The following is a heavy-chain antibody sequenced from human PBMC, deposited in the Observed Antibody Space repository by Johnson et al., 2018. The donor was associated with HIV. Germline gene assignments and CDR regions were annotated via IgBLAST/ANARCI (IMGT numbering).Heavy chain of an antibody. Sequence: QVQLVESGGGVVQPGRSLRLSCAASGFTFSSYAMHWVRQAPGKGLEWVAVISYDGSNKYYADSVKGRFTISRDNSKNTLYLQMNSLRAEDTAVYYCAKDMGAYQLLYAFDIWGQGTMVTVSS. J-gene: IGHJ3*02. CDR1: GFTFSSYA. D-gene: IGHD2-2*02. CDR2: ISYDGSNK. V-gene: IGHV3-30*04. CDR3: AKDMGAYQLLYAFDI.